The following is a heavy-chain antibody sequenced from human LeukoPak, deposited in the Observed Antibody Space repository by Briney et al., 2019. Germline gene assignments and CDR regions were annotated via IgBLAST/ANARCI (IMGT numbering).Heavy chain of an antibody. V-gene: IGHV3-23*01. CDR2: ISGSGGST. J-gene: IGHJ4*02. D-gene: IGHD1-7*01. CDR3: ATIDYYNDS. CDR1: GFTFSTYA. Sequence: GGSLRLSCAASGFTFSTYAMSWVRQAPGKGLGWVSGISGSGGSTFYADSVKGRFTISRDNAKNTLYLQMDSLRAEDTALYYCATIDYYNDSWGQGTLVTVSS.